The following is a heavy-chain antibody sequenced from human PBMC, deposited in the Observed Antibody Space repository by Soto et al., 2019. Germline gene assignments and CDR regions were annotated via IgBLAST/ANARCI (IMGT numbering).Heavy chain of an antibody. CDR1: GGSFRNNA. J-gene: IGHJ3*01. V-gene: IGHV1-69*06. CDR2: ILPVYDTT. Sequence: QEKLVQTGAEEKTPGSSVKVSCKISGGSFRNNAFSWVRQAPGQGLEWMGQILPVYDTTKYARKFEGRVTITADKSTTTIHMELETVRSDDTAVYYCARMRGMLLGSFDVWGQGTTVSVSS. D-gene: IGHD3-16*01. CDR3: ARMRGMLLGSFDV.